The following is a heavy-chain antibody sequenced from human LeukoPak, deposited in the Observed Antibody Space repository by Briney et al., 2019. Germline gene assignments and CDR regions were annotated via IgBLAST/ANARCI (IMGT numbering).Heavy chain of an antibody. CDR1: GITFSSYG. D-gene: IGHD6-19*01. CDR2: ISGSGGST. Sequence: PGGSLRLSCAAPGITFSSYGMSWVRQAPGKGLEWVSAISGSGGSTYYADSVKGRFTISRDNSMNTLYLQMNSLRAEDTAVYYCARDPEIAVAGKEPNYYYYYYMDVWGKGTTVTVSS. CDR3: ARDPEIAVAGKEPNYYYYYYMDV. J-gene: IGHJ6*03. V-gene: IGHV3-23*01.